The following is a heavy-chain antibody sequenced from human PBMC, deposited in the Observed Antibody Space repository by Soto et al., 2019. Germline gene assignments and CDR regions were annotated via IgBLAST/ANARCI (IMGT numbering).Heavy chain of an antibody. Sequence: LSLSCTVSGGSISSGGSYWGSIRQPPGKGLEWIGYIYYSGNTYFNPSLKSRVTLSVDTSKNQFSLNLSSVTAADPAVYYCVRYCSTTKCPFDYSGQGSLVTLFS. D-gene: IGHD2-2*01. CDR3: VRYCSTTKCPFDY. CDR1: GGSISSGGSY. CDR2: IYYSGNT. J-gene: IGHJ4*02. V-gene: IGHV4-30-4*01.